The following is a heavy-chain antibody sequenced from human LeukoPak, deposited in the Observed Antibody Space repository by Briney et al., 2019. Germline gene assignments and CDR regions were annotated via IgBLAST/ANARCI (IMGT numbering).Heavy chain of an antibody. J-gene: IGHJ4*02. D-gene: IGHD3-3*01. CDR3: ARVGGPFDY. CDR1: GGTISSYL. Sequence: SETLSLTCTVSGGTISSYLWSWIRQPPGKELEWIGNIYYSGSTNYNPSLKSRVTISVDTSKNQFSLKLSSVTAADTAVYYCARVGGPFDYWGQGTLVTVSS. CDR2: IYYSGST. V-gene: IGHV4-59*08.